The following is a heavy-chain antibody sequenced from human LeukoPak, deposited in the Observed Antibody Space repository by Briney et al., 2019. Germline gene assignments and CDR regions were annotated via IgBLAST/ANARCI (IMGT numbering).Heavy chain of an antibody. J-gene: IGHJ4*02. CDR1: GGIFNGYY. V-gene: IGHV4-34*01. CDR2: INRSGTT. CDR3: ARSYDFWSGYYHRPNFDY. Sequence: SETLSLTCAVYGGIFNGYYWSWIRQPPGKGLEWIGEINRSGTTNYNPTLKSRVTISVDTSKNQFSLKLSSVTAADTAVYYCARSYDFWSGYYHRPNFDYWGQGTLVTVSS. D-gene: IGHD3-3*01.